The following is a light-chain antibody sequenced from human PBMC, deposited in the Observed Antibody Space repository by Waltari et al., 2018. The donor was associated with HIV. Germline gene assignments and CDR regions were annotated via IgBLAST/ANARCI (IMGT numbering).Light chain of an antibody. CDR1: QSITSN. CDR2: GAS. J-gene: IGKJ1*01. V-gene: IGKV3-15*01. Sequence: TLSVSPGERATLSCRASQSITSNLAWYQQKPGQPPRLLIYGASTRATGIPARFSGSGSGTEFTLTISSLQSEDFALYYCQHYNNWPPWTFGQGTKVEIK. CDR3: QHYNNWPPWT.